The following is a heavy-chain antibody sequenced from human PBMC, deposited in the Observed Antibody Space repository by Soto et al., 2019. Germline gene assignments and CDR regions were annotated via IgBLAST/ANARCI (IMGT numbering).Heavy chain of an antibody. CDR1: GITFNTYG. CDR2: ISSSGNTI. CDR3: ARGSYGTYAY. Sequence: EVQLVESGGGLVKPGGSLRLSCVDSGITFNTYGMNWVRQAPGKGLEWVSSISSSGNTIYYADTVKGRFTISRDNANKSLYLQMDSLRAEDTAVYYCARGSYGTYAYWGQGTRVPVSS. V-gene: IGHV3-21*01. J-gene: IGHJ4*02. D-gene: IGHD5-18*01.